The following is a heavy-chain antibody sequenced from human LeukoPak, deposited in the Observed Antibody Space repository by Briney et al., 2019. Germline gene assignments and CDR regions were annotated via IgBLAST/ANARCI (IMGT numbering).Heavy chain of an antibody. Sequence: SETLSLTCTVSGGSISSYYWSWIRQSPGKGLEWIGYINYSRSTNYNPSLKSRVSISVDTSKNQFSLKLSSVTAADTAVYYCARVGIVAASRSGWFDPWGQGTLVTVSS. CDR3: ARVGIVAASRSGWFDP. J-gene: IGHJ5*02. D-gene: IGHD6-13*01. V-gene: IGHV4-59*01. CDR2: INYSRST. CDR1: GGSISSYY.